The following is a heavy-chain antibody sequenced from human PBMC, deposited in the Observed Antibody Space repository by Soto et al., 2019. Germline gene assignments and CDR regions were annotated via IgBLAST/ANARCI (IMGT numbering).Heavy chain of an antibody. CDR1: RDTFTSYA. CDR2: VIPVFGTT. D-gene: IGHD3-10*01. CDR3: ARSRYDNSQSSGIPDALEV. J-gene: IGHJ3*01. V-gene: IGHV1-69*06. Sequence: QEQLMQSGAEVKKPGSSVNVSCKASRDTFTSYAISWVRQVPGQGLEWMGLVIPVFGTTNYAQRLQGRVSISADKSTTTAGGALTSLRSEETAVYYCARSRYDNSQSSGIPDALEVWGQGTVVTVSS.